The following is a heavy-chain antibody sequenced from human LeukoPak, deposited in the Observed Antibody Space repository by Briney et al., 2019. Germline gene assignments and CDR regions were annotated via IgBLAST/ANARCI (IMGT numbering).Heavy chain of an antibody. J-gene: IGHJ4*02. CDR3: ARIYAGGYYDD. V-gene: IGHV3-7*01. CDR1: GFTFSFSDYW. CDR2: IKPDGGEK. Sequence: GGSLRLSCTASGFTFSFSDYWMTWVRQAPGKGLEWVANIKPDGGEKNYVDSVKGRFTISRDNAKNSLYLQMNSLRAEDTAVYYCARIYAGGYYDDWGQGTLVTVSS. D-gene: IGHD3-10*01.